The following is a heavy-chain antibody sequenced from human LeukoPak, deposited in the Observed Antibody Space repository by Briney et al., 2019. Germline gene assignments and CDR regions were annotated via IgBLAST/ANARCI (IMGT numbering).Heavy chain of an antibody. J-gene: IGHJ4*02. Sequence: GGSLRLSCAASGFTFSRYWMHWVRQAPGKGPVWVSRINSDETTTTYADSVKGRFAISRDNAKNSLYLQMNSLRAEDTAVYYCARYAESPFDYWGQGTLVTVSS. CDR1: GFTFSRYW. CDR2: INSDETTT. CDR3: ARYAESPFDY. V-gene: IGHV3-74*01.